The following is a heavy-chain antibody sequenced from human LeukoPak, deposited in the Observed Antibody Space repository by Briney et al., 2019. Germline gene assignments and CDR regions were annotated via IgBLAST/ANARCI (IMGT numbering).Heavy chain of an antibody. D-gene: IGHD3-10*01. J-gene: IGHJ6*03. Sequence: GGSLRLSCAASGFTFSDYYMSWIRQAPGKGLGWVSYISSSGATIYYADSVKGRFTISRDNAKNSLDLQMNSLRAEDTAVYYCARARGSGTYYYYYYMDVWGKGTTVTVSS. CDR1: GFTFSDYY. CDR2: ISSSGATI. CDR3: ARARGSGTYYYYYYMDV. V-gene: IGHV3-11*04.